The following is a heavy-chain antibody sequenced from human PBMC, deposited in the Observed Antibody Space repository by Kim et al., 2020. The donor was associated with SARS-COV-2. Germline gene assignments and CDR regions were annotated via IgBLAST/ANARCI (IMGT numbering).Heavy chain of an antibody. CDR2: IYPGDSDT. D-gene: IGHD3-9*01. Sequence: GESLKISCKGSGYSFTSYWIGWVRQMPGKGLEWMGIIYPGDSDTRYSPSFQGQVTISADKSISTAYLQWSSLKASDTAMYYCARRKGVYYDILTGYPRDDAFDIWGQGTMVTVSS. V-gene: IGHV5-51*01. CDR3: ARRKGVYYDILTGYPRDDAFDI. CDR1: GYSFTSYW. J-gene: IGHJ3*02.